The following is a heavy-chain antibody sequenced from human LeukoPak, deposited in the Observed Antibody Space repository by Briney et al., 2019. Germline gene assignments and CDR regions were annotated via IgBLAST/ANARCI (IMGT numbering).Heavy chain of an antibody. D-gene: IGHD3-10*01. V-gene: IGHV3-66*01. CDR3: ARDLYGSGSYSGYYYGMDV. CDR1: GLTFSSYA. J-gene: IGHJ6*02. Sequence: PGGSLRLSCAASGLTFSSYAMSWVRQAPGKGLEWVSVIYSGGSTYYADSVKGRFTISRDNSKNTLYLQMNSLRAEDTAVYYCARDLYGSGSYSGYYYGMDVWGQGTTVTVSS. CDR2: IYSGGST.